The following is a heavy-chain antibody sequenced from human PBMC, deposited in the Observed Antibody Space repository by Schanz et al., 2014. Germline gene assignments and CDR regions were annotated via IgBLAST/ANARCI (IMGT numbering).Heavy chain of an antibody. D-gene: IGHD3-3*01. Sequence: EMQLLESGGGLIQPGGSLRLSCAASGFTFSSYAMSWVRQAPGKGLEWVSVIGVDGTTTYYADSVKGRFTISRDNAKNSLYLQMNSLRVDDTAVYYCAREQTIFGVTYTDAYDVWGRGTMVTVSS. V-gene: IGHV3-23*01. J-gene: IGHJ3*01. CDR3: AREQTIFGVTYTDAYDV. CDR1: GFTFSSYA. CDR2: IGVDGTTT.